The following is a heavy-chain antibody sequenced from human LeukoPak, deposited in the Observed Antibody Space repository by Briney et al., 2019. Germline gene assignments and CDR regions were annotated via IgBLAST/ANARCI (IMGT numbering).Heavy chain of an antibody. D-gene: IGHD5-18*01. CDR2: IYLGDSDN. J-gene: IGHJ5*02. CDR3: ARHLRLWQNWFDP. Sequence: GESLKISCKGSGYSFTNYWIGWVRQMPGKGPEWMGIIYLGDSDNRYSPSFQGQVTISADKSITTAYLQWSSLKPSDTAMYYCARHLRLWQNWFDPWGQGTLVTVSS. V-gene: IGHV5-51*01. CDR1: GYSFTNYW.